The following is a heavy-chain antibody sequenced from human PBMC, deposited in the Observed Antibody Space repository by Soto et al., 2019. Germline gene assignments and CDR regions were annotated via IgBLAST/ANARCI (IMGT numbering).Heavy chain of an antibody. CDR2: IYYSGST. V-gene: IGHV4-30-4*01. Sequence: SETLSLTCTVSGGSISSGDYYWSWIRQPPGKGLEWIGYIYYSGSTYYNPSLKSRVTISVDTSKNQFSLKLTSVTAADTAVYYCARDKITGLFDYWGQGTQVTAPQ. J-gene: IGHJ4*02. D-gene: IGHD2-8*02. CDR3: ARDKITGLFDY. CDR1: GGSISSGDYY.